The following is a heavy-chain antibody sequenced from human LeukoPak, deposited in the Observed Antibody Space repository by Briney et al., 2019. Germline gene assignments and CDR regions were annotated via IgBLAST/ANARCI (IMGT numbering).Heavy chain of an antibody. V-gene: IGHV1-18*01. J-gene: IGHJ6*03. D-gene: IGHD6-13*01. CDR1: GYTFTSYG. CDR2: ISAYNGNT. CDR3: ARVVGSSSWYPYYYYYMDV. Sequence: ASLKVSCKASGYTFTSYGISWVRQAPGQGLEWMGWISAYNGNTNYAQKLQGRVTMTTDTSTSTAYMELRSLRSDDTAVYYCARVVGSSSWYPYYYYYMDVWGKGTTVTVSS.